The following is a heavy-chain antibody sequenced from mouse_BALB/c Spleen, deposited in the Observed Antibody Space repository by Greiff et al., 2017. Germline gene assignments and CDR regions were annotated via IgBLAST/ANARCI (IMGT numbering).Heavy chain of an antibody. Sequence: EVKLVESGPGLVKPSQSLSLTCTVTGYSITSDYAWNWIRQFPGNKLEWMGYISYSGSTSYNPSLKSRISITRDTSKNQFFLQLNSVTTEDTATYYCARRYYGSYWYFDVWGAGTTVTVSS. V-gene: IGHV3-2*02. CDR3: ARRYYGSYWYFDV. J-gene: IGHJ1*01. D-gene: IGHD1-1*02. CDR1: GYSITSDYA. CDR2: ISYSGST.